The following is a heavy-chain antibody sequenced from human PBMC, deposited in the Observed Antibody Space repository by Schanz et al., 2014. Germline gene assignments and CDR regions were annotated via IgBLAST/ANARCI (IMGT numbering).Heavy chain of an antibody. CDR1: GFPFNEYG. Sequence: EVQLVESGGGLVQPGRSLRLSCAASGFPFNEYGMLWVRQAPGKGLEWVSSISWNSGSIDYADSVKGRFTISRDNAKNSLYLQMNSLRAEDTALYYCAKDGIMVQGVIWDRYFDSWGQGTLVTVSS. CDR3: AKDGIMVQGVIWDRYFDS. J-gene: IGHJ4*02. V-gene: IGHV3-9*01. D-gene: IGHD3-10*01. CDR2: ISWNSGSI.